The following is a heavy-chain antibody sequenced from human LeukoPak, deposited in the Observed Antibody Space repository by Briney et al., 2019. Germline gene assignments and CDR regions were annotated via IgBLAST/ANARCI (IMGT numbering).Heavy chain of an antibody. CDR3: AAVDTAMAWGGYFDY. CDR2: FYIDGST. Sequence: PGGSLRLSCAASGFPVSSNYMSWVRPAPGEGLEWVSVFYIDGSTYYADSVKGRFTISRDNSKNTLYLQMNSLRSEDTAVYYCAAVDTAMAWGGYFDYWGQGTLVTVSS. V-gene: IGHV3-53*01. CDR1: GFPVSSNY. J-gene: IGHJ4*02. D-gene: IGHD5-18*01.